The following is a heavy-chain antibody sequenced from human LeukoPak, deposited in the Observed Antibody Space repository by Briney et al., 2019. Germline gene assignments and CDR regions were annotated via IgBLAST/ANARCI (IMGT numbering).Heavy chain of an antibody. V-gene: IGHV4-34*01. Sequence: PSETLSLTCAVYGGSFSGYYWSWIRQPPGKGLEWIGEINHSGSTNYNPSLKSRVTISVDTSKNQFSLKLSSVTAADTAVYYCAREGGSGSYYLVPSYYFDYWGQGTLVTVSS. CDR1: GGSFSGYY. J-gene: IGHJ4*02. CDR2: INHSGST. D-gene: IGHD3-10*01. CDR3: AREGGSGSYYLVPSYYFDY.